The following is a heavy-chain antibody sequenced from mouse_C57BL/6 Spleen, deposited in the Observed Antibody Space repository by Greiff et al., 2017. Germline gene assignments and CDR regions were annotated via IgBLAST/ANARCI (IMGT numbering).Heavy chain of an antibody. CDR2: IDPETGGT. V-gene: IGHV1-15*01. CDR1: GYTFTDYE. Sequence: QVQLKESGAELVRPGASVTLSCKASGYTFTDYEMHWVKQTPVHGLEWIGAIDPETGGTAYNQKFKGKAILTADKSSSTAYMELRSLTSEDSAVYYCTMIGFYYYGSSSLAYWGQGTLVTVSA. D-gene: IGHD1-1*01. J-gene: IGHJ3*01. CDR3: TMIGFYYYGSSSLAY.